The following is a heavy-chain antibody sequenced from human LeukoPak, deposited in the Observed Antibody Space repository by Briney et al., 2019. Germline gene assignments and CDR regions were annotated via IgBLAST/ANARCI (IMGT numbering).Heavy chain of an antibody. J-gene: IGHJ3*02. V-gene: IGHV3-9*01. D-gene: IGHD3-3*01. CDR1: GLAFGDYG. CDR2: ISWNSGSI. CDR3: AKGLPDSDFWSGYHGAFDI. Sequence: GSSLRPSGGGSGLAFGDYGMPCVRQDPRKGLEWVSGISWNSGSIGYADSVKGRFTISRDNAKNSLYLQMNSLRAEDTALYYCAKGLPDSDFWSGYHGAFDIWGQGTMVTVSS.